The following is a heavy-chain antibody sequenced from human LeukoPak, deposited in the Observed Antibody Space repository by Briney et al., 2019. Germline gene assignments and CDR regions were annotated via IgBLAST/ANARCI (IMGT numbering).Heavy chain of an antibody. V-gene: IGHV3-48*04. Sequence: GGSLRLSCAASGFTFSSYSMNWVRQAPGKGLEWVSYISSSSSTIYYADSVKGRFTISRDNAKNSLYLQMNSLRAEDTAVYYCASQLGGSGSYWGYFDYWGQGTLVTVSS. D-gene: IGHD3-10*01. CDR2: ISSSSSTI. J-gene: IGHJ4*02. CDR3: ASQLGGSGSYWGYFDY. CDR1: GFTFSSYS.